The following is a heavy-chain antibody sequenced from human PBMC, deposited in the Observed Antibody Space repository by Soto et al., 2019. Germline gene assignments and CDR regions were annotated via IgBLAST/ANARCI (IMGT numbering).Heavy chain of an antibody. CDR1: GYTFSSYY. CDR2: INPSGGTT. V-gene: IGHV1-46*01. J-gene: IGHJ4*02. D-gene: IGHD4-17*01. CDR3: ARDRAYGDYHLAY. Sequence: QVQLVQSGAEVKKPGASVKVACKASGYTFSSYYLHWVRQAPGQGLEWMGIINPSGGTTTYAQNLGERLNMTRDRSTNTVFMEYSSLRSEDTPVNFGARDRAYGDYHLAYWGQGTLVSVS.